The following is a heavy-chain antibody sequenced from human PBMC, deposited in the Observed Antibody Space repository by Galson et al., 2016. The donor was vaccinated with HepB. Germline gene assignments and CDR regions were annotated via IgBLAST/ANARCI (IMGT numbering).Heavy chain of an antibody. J-gene: IGHJ3*02. CDR3: ARHDSITWYSAVDI. V-gene: IGHV5-10-1*01. Sequence: QSGAEVKKPGESLRISCKGSGYSFTSYWISWVRQMPGKGLEWMGRIDPSDSNINYSPSFQGHVTISTDKSISTAYLQWSSLKASDTAMYYWARHDSITWYSAVDIWGQGTMVTVSS. CDR1: GYSFTSYW. CDR2: IDPSDSNI. D-gene: IGHD6-13*01.